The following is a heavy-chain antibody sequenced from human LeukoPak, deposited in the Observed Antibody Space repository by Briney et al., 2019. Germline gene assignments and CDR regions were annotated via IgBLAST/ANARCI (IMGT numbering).Heavy chain of an antibody. CDR2: ISSSSSYI. CDR3: ARDTMGSYYRKVFDY. V-gene: IGHV3-21*04. CDR1: GFTFSSYS. Sequence: MTGGSLRLSCAASGFTFSSYSMNWVRQAPGKGLEWVSVISSSSSYIYYADSVKGRFTISRDNAKNSLYLQMNSLRAEDTAVYYCARDTMGSYYRKVFDYWGQGTLVTVSS. D-gene: IGHD1-26*01. J-gene: IGHJ4*02.